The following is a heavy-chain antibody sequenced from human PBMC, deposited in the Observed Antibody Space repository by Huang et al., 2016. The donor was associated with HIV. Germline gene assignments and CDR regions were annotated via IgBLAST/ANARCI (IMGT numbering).Heavy chain of an antibody. J-gene: IGHJ4*02. CDR3: ARGAPDLDSHLDH. V-gene: IGHV1-69*13. D-gene: IGHD3-3*01. CDR1: GGTFNNA. CDR2: IIPIFGTP. Sequence: QVQLVQSGAEVKKPGSSVTVSCKVSGGTFNNAISWVRQAPGQGLEWSGGIIPIFGTPNYARKFQGRVTITADESTSIAYMELISLRSEDTAVYYCARGAPDLDSHLDHWGQGTLVTVSS.